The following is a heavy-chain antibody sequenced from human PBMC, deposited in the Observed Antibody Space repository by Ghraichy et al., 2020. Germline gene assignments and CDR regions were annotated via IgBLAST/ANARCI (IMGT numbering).Heavy chain of an antibody. V-gene: IGHV3-49*04. Sequence: GGSLRLSCAASGFTFGEYAMSWVRQAPGKGLEWVGVMRSRSFGRSTEYVASVKGRFTILADDSTSSVFLQMNSLKTEDTGLYYCTRVPIGEDYSDSSGYPMFWGQGTLVTVSS. J-gene: IGHJ4*02. CDR2: MRSRSFGRST. CDR3: TRVPIGEDYSDSSGYPMF. CDR1: GFTFGEYA. D-gene: IGHD3-22*01.